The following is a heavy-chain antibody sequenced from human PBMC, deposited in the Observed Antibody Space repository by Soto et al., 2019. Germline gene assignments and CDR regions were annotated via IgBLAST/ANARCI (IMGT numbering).Heavy chain of an antibody. CDR1: GGSFSAYY. J-gene: IGHJ6*02. CDR2: INHSGST. V-gene: IGHV4-34*01. Sequence: PLETLSLTCAVYGGSFSAYYWSWIRQPPGKGLEWIGEINHSGSTYYNPSLKSRVTISVDTSKNQFSLKLSSVTAADTAVYYCARQGYDFWSGYPLYYYYGMDVWGQGTTVTVSS. CDR3: ARQGYDFWSGYPLYYYYGMDV. D-gene: IGHD3-3*01.